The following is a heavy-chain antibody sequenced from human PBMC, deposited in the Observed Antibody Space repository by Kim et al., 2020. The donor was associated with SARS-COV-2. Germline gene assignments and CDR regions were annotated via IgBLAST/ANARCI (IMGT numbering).Heavy chain of an antibody. CDR3: ARDFSVGATRMGYFDY. V-gene: IGHV3-11*05. Sequence: GGSLRLSCAASGFTFSDYYMRWIRQAPGKGLEWVSCISSSSSYTNYADSVKGRFTISRDNAKNSLYLQMNSLRAEDTAVYYCARDFSVGATRMGYFDYWGQGTLVTVSS. J-gene: IGHJ4*02. CDR1: GFTFSDYY. CDR2: ISSSSSYT. D-gene: IGHD1-26*01.